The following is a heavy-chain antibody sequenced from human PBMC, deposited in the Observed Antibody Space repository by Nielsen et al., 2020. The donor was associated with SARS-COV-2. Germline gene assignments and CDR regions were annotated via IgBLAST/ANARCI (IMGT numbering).Heavy chain of an antibody. J-gene: IGHJ6*02. D-gene: IGHD3-3*01. CDR2: IYYSGST. CDR3: ARNLLASITIFGVVSHYGMDV. V-gene: IGHV4-30-4*01. Sequence: WIRQPPGKGLEWIGYIYYSGSTYYNPSLKSRVTKSVDTSKNQFSLKLSSVTAADTAVYYCARNLLASITIFGVVSHYGMDVWGQGTTVTVSS.